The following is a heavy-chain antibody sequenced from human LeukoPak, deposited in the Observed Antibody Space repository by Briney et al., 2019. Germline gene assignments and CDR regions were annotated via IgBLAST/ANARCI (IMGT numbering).Heavy chain of an antibody. CDR2: IRSKAYGGTT. CDR3: TRWRGSNSSSFDY. Sequence: GGSLRLSCTASGFTFGDYAMSWVRQAPGKGLEWVGFIRSKAYGGTTEYAASVKGRFIISRDDSKSIAYLQMNSLKTEDTAVYYCTRWRGSNSSSFDYWGQGTVVTVSS. V-gene: IGHV3-49*04. CDR1: GFTFGDYA. D-gene: IGHD6-6*01. J-gene: IGHJ4*02.